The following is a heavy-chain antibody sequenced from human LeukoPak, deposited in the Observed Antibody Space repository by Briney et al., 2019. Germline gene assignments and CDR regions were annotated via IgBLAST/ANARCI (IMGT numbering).Heavy chain of an antibody. CDR1: GGSISSSNYY. V-gene: IGHV4-39*01. J-gene: IGHJ4*02. CDR3: AGRPAYYFDY. Sequence: SETLSLTCTVSGGSISSSNYYWGWIRQPPGKGLEWIGSINYIGNTYYSPSLKSRLTISIDTPNNQFSLKLSSVTAADTAVYYCAGRPAYYFDYWGQGTLVTVSS. CDR2: INYIGNT.